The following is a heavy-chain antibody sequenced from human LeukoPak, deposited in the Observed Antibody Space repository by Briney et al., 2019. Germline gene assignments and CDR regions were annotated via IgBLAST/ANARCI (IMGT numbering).Heavy chain of an antibody. J-gene: IGHJ3*02. D-gene: IGHD4-23*01. Sequence: GGSLRLSCAASGFTFSNYAMSWVRQAPGKGLEWVSAISANGGRTYYADTVKGRFTISRDNSKNTLYLQINSLRAEDTAVYYCAKSPAVDAAFDIWGQGTMVTVSS. CDR2: ISANGGRT. CDR1: GFTFSNYA. CDR3: AKSPAVDAAFDI. V-gene: IGHV3-23*01.